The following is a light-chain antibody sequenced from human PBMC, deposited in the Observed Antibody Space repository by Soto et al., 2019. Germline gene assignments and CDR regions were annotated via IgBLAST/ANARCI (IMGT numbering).Light chain of an antibody. CDR3: QQYNNWPSLT. J-gene: IGKJ4*01. V-gene: IGKV3-15*01. Sequence: EIVMTQSPATLSVSPGERATLSCRASPSVSSNLAWYQQKPGQAPRLLIYGASTRAAGIPARFSGSGSGTEFILTISSLQSEDFVVYYCQQYNNWPSLTFGGGTKVDIK. CDR1: PSVSSN. CDR2: GAS.